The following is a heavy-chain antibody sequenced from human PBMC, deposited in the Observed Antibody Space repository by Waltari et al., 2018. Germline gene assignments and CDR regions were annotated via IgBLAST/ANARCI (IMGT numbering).Heavy chain of an antibody. V-gene: IGHV4-39*01. CDR1: SY. Sequence: SYSVCLRQSPENGLEWIGHISYSGTTFYNPSLMSRVTLSVDTLKNQFSLEMTSLTAADTAVYYCARGGVNYNNWFDPWGQGTPVTVSS. D-gene: IGHD3-9*01. J-gene: IGHJ5*02. CDR3: ARGGVNYNNWFDP. CDR2: ISYSGTT.